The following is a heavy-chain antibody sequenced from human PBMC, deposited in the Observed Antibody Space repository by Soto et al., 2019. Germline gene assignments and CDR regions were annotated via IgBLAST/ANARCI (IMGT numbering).Heavy chain of an antibody. Sequence: QVQLQESGPGLVKPSQTLSLTCIVSGGSISSGGYYWSWIRQHPGKGLEWIGYIYYSGSTYYNPSRKSRVTISVDTSKNQFSLKLSSVTAADTAVYYCARDWRGYSYGYYYYYGMDVWGQGTTVTVSS. V-gene: IGHV4-31*03. CDR2: IYYSGST. CDR3: ARDWRGYSYGYYYYYGMDV. J-gene: IGHJ6*02. CDR1: GGSISSGGYY. D-gene: IGHD5-18*01.